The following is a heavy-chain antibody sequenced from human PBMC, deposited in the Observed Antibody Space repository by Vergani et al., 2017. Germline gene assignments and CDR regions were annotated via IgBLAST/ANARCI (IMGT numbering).Heavy chain of an antibody. V-gene: IGHV3-23*04. CDR1: GLTLSSYA. CDR3: TSREYYFDY. Sequence: EVQLVESGGGLVQPGGSLRLSCTVSGLTLSSYAMSWVRQAPGKGLEWVSSISDRDTSTYYADSVKGRFTISRDNSKNTLDLQMNSLRAEDTALYYCTSREYYFDYWGQGTLVTVSS. CDR2: ISDRDTST. J-gene: IGHJ4*02.